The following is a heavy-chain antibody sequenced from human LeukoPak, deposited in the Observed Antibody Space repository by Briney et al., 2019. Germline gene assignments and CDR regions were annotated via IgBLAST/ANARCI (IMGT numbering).Heavy chain of an antibody. V-gene: IGHV3-53*01. CDR3: ARGVYYYDSSGYYYAEYFQD. CDR2: IYSGGST. J-gene: IGHJ1*01. Sequence: GGPLRLSCAASGFTVSSNYMSWVRQAPGKGLEWVSVIYSGGSTYYADSVEGRFTISRDNSKNTLYLQMNSLRAEDTAVYYCARGVYYYDSSGYYYAEYFQDWGQGTLVTVSS. D-gene: IGHD3-22*01. CDR1: GFTVSSNY.